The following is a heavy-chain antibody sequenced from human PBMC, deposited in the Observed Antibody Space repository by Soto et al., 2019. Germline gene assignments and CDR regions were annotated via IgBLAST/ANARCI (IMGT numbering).Heavy chain of an antibody. Sequence: GGSLRLSCAASGFTFSSYGMHWVRQAPGKGLEWVAVIWYDGSNKYYADSVKGRFTISRDNSKNTLYLQMNSLRAEDTAVYYCARDEGPQAFAIWGQGTMVTVSS. CDR2: IWYDGSNK. V-gene: IGHV3-33*01. CDR1: GFTFSSYG. J-gene: IGHJ3*02. CDR3: ARDEGPQAFAI.